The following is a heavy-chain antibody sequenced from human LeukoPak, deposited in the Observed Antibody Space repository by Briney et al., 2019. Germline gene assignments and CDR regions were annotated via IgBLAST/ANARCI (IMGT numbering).Heavy chain of an antibody. J-gene: IGHJ5*02. CDR1: GYTFTSYG. V-gene: IGHV1-18*01. Sequence: GASVKVSCKASGYTFTSYGISWVRQAPAQGLEWMGCISAYNGNTNYAQKLQGRVTMTTDTSTSTAYMELRSLRSDDTAVYYCARAPYDFWSGNNWFDPWGQGTLVTVSS. D-gene: IGHD3-3*01. CDR3: ARAPYDFWSGNNWFDP. CDR2: ISAYNGNT.